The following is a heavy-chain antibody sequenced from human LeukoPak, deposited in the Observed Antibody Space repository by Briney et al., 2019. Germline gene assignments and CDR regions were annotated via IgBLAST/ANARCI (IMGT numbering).Heavy chain of an antibody. V-gene: IGHV4-59*13. CDR1: GGSISSYY. D-gene: IGHD6-13*01. CDR2: IHYSGST. CDR3: AGYSSSARYYFDY. J-gene: IGHJ4*02. Sequence: SETLSLTCTVSGGSISSYYWSWIRQPPGKALVWIGYIHYSGSTNYNPSLKSRVTISVDTSKNQFSLKLSSVTAADTAVYYCAGYSSSARYYFDYWGQGTLVTVSS.